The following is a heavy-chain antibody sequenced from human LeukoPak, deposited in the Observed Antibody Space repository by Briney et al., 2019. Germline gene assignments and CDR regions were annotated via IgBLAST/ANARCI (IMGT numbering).Heavy chain of an antibody. D-gene: IGHD3-22*01. CDR1: GITFTNAW. Sequence: GGSLRLSCEASGITFTNAWMSWVRQAPGKGLEWVGRIKTKTDGGTTDYSAPVKGRFTISRDDSKNTLYLQMNSLKTEDTAVYYCTTDGYYYDTFDSWGQGTLVTVSS. J-gene: IGHJ4*02. CDR2: IKTKTDGGTT. CDR3: TTDGYYYDTFDS. V-gene: IGHV3-15*01.